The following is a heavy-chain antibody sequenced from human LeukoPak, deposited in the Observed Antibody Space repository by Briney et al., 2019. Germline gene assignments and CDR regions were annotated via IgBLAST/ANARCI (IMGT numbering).Heavy chain of an antibody. J-gene: IGHJ1*01. D-gene: IGHD2-2*03. V-gene: IGHV3-7*04. CDR1: GLTLRRVW. CDR3: ASDSESRNVGSFHH. CDR2: IDQSGGRN. Sequence: PGGSLRLSCAAPGLTLRRVWIDRVRPAPGRGLEWVANIDQSGGRNNYVDSVKGRFTISRDNAKNSLFLGMSSLRAEDTAVYYCASDSESRNVGSFHHWGRAPWSPSPQ.